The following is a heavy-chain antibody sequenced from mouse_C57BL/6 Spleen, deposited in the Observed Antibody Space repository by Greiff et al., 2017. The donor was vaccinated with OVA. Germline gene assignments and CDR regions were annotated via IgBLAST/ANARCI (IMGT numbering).Heavy chain of an antibody. V-gene: IGHV1-18*01. CDR2: INPNNGGT. CDR3: ARGDYGSSHWYFDV. CDR1: GYTFTDYN. D-gene: IGHD1-1*01. Sequence: EVKLMESGPELVKPGASVKIPCKASGYTFTDYNMDWVKQSHGKSLEWIGDINPNNGGTIYTQKFKGKATLTVDKSSSTAYMELRSLTSEDTAVYYWARGDYGSSHWYFDVWGTGTTVTVSS. J-gene: IGHJ1*03.